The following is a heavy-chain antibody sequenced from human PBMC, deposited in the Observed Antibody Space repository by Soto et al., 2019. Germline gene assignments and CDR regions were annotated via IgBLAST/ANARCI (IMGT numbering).Heavy chain of an antibody. Sequence: GESLKISCKGSGYSFTSYWIGWVRQMPGKGLEWMGIIYPGDSDTRYSPSFQGQVTISADKSISAAYLQWSSLKASDTAMYYCARLHWNRYYGMDVWGQGTTVTVSS. V-gene: IGHV5-51*01. CDR1: GYSFTSYW. J-gene: IGHJ6*02. CDR3: ARLHWNRYYGMDV. CDR2: IYPGDSDT. D-gene: IGHD1-1*01.